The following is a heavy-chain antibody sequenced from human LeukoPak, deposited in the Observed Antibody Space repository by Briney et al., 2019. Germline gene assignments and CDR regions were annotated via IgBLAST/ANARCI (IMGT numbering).Heavy chain of an antibody. V-gene: IGHV4-59*01. J-gene: IGHJ4*02. CDR3: AKDPIVGATGGYFDY. D-gene: IGHD1-26*01. Sequence: SETLSLTCTVSGGSISSYYWSWIRQPPGKGLEWIGYIYYSGNTKYNPSLKSRVTISVDTSKNQFSLELSSVTAADTAVYYCAKDPIVGATGGYFDYWGQGSLVTVSS. CDR1: GGSISSYY. CDR2: IYYSGNT.